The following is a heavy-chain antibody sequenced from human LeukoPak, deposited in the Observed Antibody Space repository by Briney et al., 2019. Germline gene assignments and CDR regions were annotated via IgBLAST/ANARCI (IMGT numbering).Heavy chain of an antibody. V-gene: IGHV3-23*01. CDR2: ISGSGINT. CDR3: AKDVRHYYDSSGTYYFDY. CDR1: GFTFRNYA. D-gene: IGHD3-22*01. Sequence: GGSLRLSCAASGFTFRNYAVSWVRQAPGKGLEWVSAISGSGINTYYADSVKGRFTISRDNSKNTLYLQMNSLRAEDTAVYYCAKDVRHYYDSSGTYYFDYWGQGTLVTVSS. J-gene: IGHJ4*02.